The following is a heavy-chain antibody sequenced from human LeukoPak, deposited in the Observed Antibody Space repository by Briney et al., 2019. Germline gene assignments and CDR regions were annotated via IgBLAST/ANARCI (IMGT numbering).Heavy chain of an antibody. CDR2: IIPIFGTA. J-gene: IGHJ1*01. D-gene: IGHD1-26*01. Sequence: ASVKVSCKASGGTFSSYAISWVRQAPGQGLEWMGGIIPIFGTANYAQKFQGRVTITADESTSTAYMELSSLRSEDPAVYYCARARVGASTLYFQHWGQGTLVTVSS. V-gene: IGHV1-69*13. CDR3: ARARVGASTLYFQH. CDR1: GGTFSSYA.